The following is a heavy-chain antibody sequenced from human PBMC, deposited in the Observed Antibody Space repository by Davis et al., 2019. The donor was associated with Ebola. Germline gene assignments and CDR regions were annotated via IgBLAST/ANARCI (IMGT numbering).Heavy chain of an antibody. J-gene: IGHJ4*02. D-gene: IGHD3-3*01. Sequence: PGGSLRLSCVASGFTFSNHAMHWVRQAPGKGLEWVAVTSHNERERFYGESVQGRFTISRDNSNNSVYLQMNSLRTEDSAVYYCSRGSKSFFWGRGTLVTVSS. CDR2: TSHNERER. CDR1: GFTFSNHA. V-gene: IGHV3-30*04. CDR3: SRGSKSFF.